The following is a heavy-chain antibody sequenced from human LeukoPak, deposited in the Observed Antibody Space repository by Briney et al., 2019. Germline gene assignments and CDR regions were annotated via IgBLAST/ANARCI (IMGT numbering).Heavy chain of an antibody. J-gene: IGHJ4*02. CDR2: ISYDGSNK. CDR3: ANTALWQGSLPKVLDY. Sequence: GGSLRLSCAASGFTFSSYGMHWVRQAPGKGLEWVAVISYDGSNKYSADSVKGRFTISRDNSKNTLYLQMNSLRAEDTAVYCCANTALWQGSLPKVLDYWGQGTLVTVSS. CDR1: GFTFSSYG. D-gene: IGHD5-18*01. V-gene: IGHV3-30*18.